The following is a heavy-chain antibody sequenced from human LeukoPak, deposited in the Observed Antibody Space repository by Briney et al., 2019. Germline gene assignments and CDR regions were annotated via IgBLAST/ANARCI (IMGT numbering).Heavy chain of an antibody. J-gene: IGHJ4*02. CDR1: GFIIISYR. D-gene: IGHD3-10*01. V-gene: IGHV3-7*03. CDR3: AKGYYGSGSYGWFDY. Sequence: GGSLRLSCAASGFIIISYRMSWVRQAPGKGLEWVANIKQDGSEKYYVDSVKGRFTISRDNAKNSLYLQMSSLRAEDTAVYSCAKGYYGSGSYGWFDYWGQGTLVTVSS. CDR2: IKQDGSEK.